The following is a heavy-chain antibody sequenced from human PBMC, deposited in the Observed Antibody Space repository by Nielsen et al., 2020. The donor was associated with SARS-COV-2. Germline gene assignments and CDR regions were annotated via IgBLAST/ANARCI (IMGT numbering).Heavy chain of an antibody. D-gene: IGHD5-12*01. CDR3: AKDKSGYDFYFYYGMDV. Sequence: GGPLRLSCAASGFTFSRYGMSWVRQAPGKGMEWVSAISGNGDRTYYADSVKGRFTISRDNSKNTLYLQMNSLGAEDTAVYYCAKDKSGYDFYFYYGMDVWGQGTTVTVSS. CDR1: GFTFSRYG. CDR2: ISGNGDRT. V-gene: IGHV3-23*01. J-gene: IGHJ6*02.